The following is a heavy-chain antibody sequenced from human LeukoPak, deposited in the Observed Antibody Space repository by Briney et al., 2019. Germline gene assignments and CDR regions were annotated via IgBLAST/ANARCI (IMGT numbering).Heavy chain of an antibody. Sequence: GGSLRLSCTASGFVFSYYAMHWVRQAPGKGLEWVAIISYDGTDENFADSVEGPFTISRDNSMNTLYLQMNSLRPEDTAVYFCARGGVVTGTKYALEYWGQGILVTVSS. D-gene: IGHD1-7*01. J-gene: IGHJ4*02. CDR1: GFVFSYYA. V-gene: IGHV3-30*01. CDR2: ISYDGTDE. CDR3: ARGGVVTGTKYALEY.